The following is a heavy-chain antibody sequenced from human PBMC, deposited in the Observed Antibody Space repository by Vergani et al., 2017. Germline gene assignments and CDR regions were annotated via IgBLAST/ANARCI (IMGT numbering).Heavy chain of an antibody. CDR3: VRDRGLCAGGRCYTEAWDY. Sequence: QGQLVESGGGVVQPGTSLRLSCVVSGFALNRHAMYWVRQAPGKGLEWVVGISFDGTNEYYPDLVKGRFTISRVIAKNTLYLQVRSLRLEDTGVYHCVRDRGLCAGGRCYTEAWDYWGQGTPVTVSS. J-gene: IGHJ4*02. CDR2: ISFDGTNE. D-gene: IGHD2-2*02. CDR1: GFALNRHA. V-gene: IGHV3-30-3*01.